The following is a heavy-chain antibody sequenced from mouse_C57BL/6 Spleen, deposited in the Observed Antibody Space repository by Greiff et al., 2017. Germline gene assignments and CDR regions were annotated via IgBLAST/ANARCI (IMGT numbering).Heavy chain of an antibody. D-gene: IGHD1-1*01. J-gene: IGHJ3*01. Sequence: VQLQQPGAELVKPGASVKLSCKASGYTFTSYWMHWVKQRPGRGLEWIGMIYPNSGSTNYNEKFKSKATLTVDKSSSTAYMQLGGLTSEDSAVCACARRGDYYGSSPGWFAYWCRETLDTVSA. CDR3: ARRGDYYGSSPGWFAY. CDR1: GYTFTSYW. V-gene: IGHV1-64*01. CDR2: IYPNSGST.